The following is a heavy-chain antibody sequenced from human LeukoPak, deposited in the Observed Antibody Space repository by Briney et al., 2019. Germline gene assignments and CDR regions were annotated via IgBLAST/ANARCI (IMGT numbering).Heavy chain of an antibody. J-gene: IGHJ4*02. V-gene: IGHV4-39*01. CDR3: ARASMRRRDGYNRHYEIDY. Sequence: SETLPLTCTVSGVSISSSNSYWGWIRQPPGKGLEWIGSIYYSGNTYYNASLKSQVSISIDTSKNQFSLRLTSVTAADTAVYYCARASMRRRDGYNRHYEIDYWGQGTLVTVSS. CDR2: IYYSGNT. CDR1: GVSISSSNSY. D-gene: IGHD5-24*01.